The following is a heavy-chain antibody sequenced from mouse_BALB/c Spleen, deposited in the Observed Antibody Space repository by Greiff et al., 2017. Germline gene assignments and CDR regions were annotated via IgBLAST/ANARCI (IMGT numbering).Heavy chain of an antibody. CDR1: GFAFSSYD. CDR3: ARDRRYDGAMDY. CDR2: ISSGGGST. V-gene: IGHV5-12-1*01. J-gene: IGHJ4*01. D-gene: IGHD2-14*01. Sequence: DVQLVESGGGLVKPGGSLKLSCAASGFAFSSYDMSWVRQTPEKRLEWVAYISSGGGSTYYPDTVKGRFTISRDNAKNTLYLQMSSLKSEDTAMYYCARDRRYDGAMDYWGQGTSVTVSS.